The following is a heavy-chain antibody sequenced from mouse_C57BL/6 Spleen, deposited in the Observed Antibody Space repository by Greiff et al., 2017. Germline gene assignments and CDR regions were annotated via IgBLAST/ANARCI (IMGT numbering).Heavy chain of an antibody. CDR3: ARESNYWYFDV. CDR1: GFTFSSYS. D-gene: IGHD2-5*01. V-gene: IGHV5-4*01. Sequence: EVMLVESGGGLVQPGGSLKLSCAASGFTFSSYSMSWVRQTPEKRLEWVAAISDGGSYTYYPDNVKGQFTISRDSAKNDLYLQMSHLKSEDTAMYYCARESNYWYFDVWGTGTTVTVSS. CDR2: ISDGGSYT. J-gene: IGHJ1*03.